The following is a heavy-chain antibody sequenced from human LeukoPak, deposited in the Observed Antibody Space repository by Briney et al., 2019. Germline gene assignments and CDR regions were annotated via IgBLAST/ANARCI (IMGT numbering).Heavy chain of an antibody. Sequence: ASVKVSCKASGGTFRSYAISWVRQAPGQGLEWMGGIIPIFGTANYAQKFQGRVTITADESTSTAYIELSSLRSEDTAVYYCARGSYGSPLMDVWGQGTTVTVSS. CDR3: ARGSYGSPLMDV. CDR2: IIPIFGTA. CDR1: GGTFRSYA. D-gene: IGHD3-10*01. V-gene: IGHV1-69*13. J-gene: IGHJ6*02.